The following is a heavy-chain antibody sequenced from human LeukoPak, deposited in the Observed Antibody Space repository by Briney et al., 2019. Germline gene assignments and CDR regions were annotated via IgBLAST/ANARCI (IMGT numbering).Heavy chain of an antibody. V-gene: IGHV3-21*01. CDR1: GFTFSSYT. Sequence: GGSLRLSCEASGFTFSSYTMNWVRQAPGKGLEWVSSISSSGNYIYYADSVKGRFTISRDNAKNSLYLQMNSLRAEDTGVYYCARANGDLDSWGQGTLVTVSS. J-gene: IGHJ4*02. CDR2: ISSSGNYI. CDR3: ARANGDLDS. D-gene: IGHD4-17*01.